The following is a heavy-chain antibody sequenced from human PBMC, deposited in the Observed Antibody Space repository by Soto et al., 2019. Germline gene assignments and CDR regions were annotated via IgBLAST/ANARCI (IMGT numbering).Heavy chain of an antibody. D-gene: IGHD6-19*01. CDR2: IYCSGST. CDR3: ARDHIAVAASDYYYYGMDV. V-gene: IGHV4-59*01. J-gene: IGHJ6*02. Sequence: SETLSLTCTVSGGSISSYYWSWIRQPPGKGLEWIGYIYCSGSTNYNPSLKSRVTISVDTSKNQFSLKLSSVTAADTAVYYCARDHIAVAASDYYYYGMDVWGQGTTVTVSS. CDR1: GGSISSYY.